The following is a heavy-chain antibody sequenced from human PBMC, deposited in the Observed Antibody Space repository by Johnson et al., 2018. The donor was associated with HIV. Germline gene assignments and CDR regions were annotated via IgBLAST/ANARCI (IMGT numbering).Heavy chain of an antibody. CDR2: IRYDGSKK. V-gene: IGHV3-30*02. CDR1: GFTFSSYW. Sequence: VQLVESGGGLVQPGGSLRLSCAASGFTFSSYWMSWVRQAPGKGLEWVAFIRYDGSKKYYADSVTGRFTISRDNSKNTLYLQMNSLRAEDTAVYYCAKDSPGWLVGAIGEDAFDIWGQGTMVTVSS. D-gene: IGHD1-26*01. J-gene: IGHJ3*02. CDR3: AKDSPGWLVGAIGEDAFDI.